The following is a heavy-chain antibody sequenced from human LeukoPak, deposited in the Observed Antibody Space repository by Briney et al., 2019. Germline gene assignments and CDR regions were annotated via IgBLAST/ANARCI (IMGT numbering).Heavy chain of an antibody. CDR2: ISYDGSNK. V-gene: IGHV3-30*01. CDR3: ARDCGTVVTPGFDY. J-gene: IGHJ4*02. CDR1: GFTFSSYA. Sequence: PGRSLRLSCAASGFTFSSYAMHWVRQAPGKGLEWAAVISYDGSNKYYADSVKGRFTISRDNSKNTLYLQMNSLRAEDTAVYYCARDCGTVVTPGFDYWGQGTLVTVSS. D-gene: IGHD4-23*01.